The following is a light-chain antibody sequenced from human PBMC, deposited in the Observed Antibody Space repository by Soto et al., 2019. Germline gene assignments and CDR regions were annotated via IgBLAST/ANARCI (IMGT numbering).Light chain of an antibody. CDR3: QQLNSYPPFT. CDR2: AAS. J-gene: IGKJ3*01. V-gene: IGKV1-9*01. Sequence: EIQLTQSPSFLSASVGDRVTITCRASQGISSYLAWYQQKPGKAPKLLIYAASTLQSGVPSRFSGSGSGTEFTLTISSRQPEDVATYYCQQLNSYPPFTFGPGTKVDIK. CDR1: QGISSY.